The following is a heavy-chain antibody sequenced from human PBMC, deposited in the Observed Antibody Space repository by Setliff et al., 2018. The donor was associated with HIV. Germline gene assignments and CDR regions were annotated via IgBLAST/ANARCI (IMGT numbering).Heavy chain of an antibody. Sequence: PSETLSLTCTVSGGSISSFFWSWIRQPPGKGLEWIGHISYSGSTNYNPSLKSRVTISVDTSKNQFSLKLTSVTAADTAVYYCARRRSPPSGFYSKYYMDVWGKGTTVTV. CDR3: ARRRSPPSGFYSKYYMDV. CDR2: ISYSGST. D-gene: IGHD3-22*01. CDR1: GGSISSFF. V-gene: IGHV4-59*08. J-gene: IGHJ6*03.